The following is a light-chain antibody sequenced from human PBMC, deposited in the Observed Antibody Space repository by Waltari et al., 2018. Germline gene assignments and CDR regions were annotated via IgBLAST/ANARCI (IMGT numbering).Light chain of an antibody. CDR3: GSYTTSSAPGV. V-gene: IGLV2-14*01. J-gene: IGLJ1*01. Sequence: QSALTQPASVSGSPGQSITLSCPGTDSDVGAYDFVSCYQQHPGKAPHLIIYEVSKPPSGISNRFSASKSGNTASLTISGLQAEDEADYYCGSYTTSSAPGVFGTGTRVTVL. CDR1: DSDVGAYDF. CDR2: EVS.